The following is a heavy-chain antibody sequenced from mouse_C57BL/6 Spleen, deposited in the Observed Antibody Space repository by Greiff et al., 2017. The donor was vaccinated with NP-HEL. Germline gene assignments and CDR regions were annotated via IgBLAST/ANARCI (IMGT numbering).Heavy chain of an antibody. Sequence: DVHLVESEGGLVQPGSSMKLSCTASGFTFSDYYMAWVRQVPEKGLEWVANINYDGSSTYYLDSLKSRFIISRDNAKNILYLQMSSLKSEDTATYYCARDGDTTVGYAMDYWGQGTSVTVSS. CDR1: GFTFSDYY. CDR2: INYDGSST. CDR3: ARDGDTTVGYAMDY. J-gene: IGHJ4*01. D-gene: IGHD1-1*01. V-gene: IGHV5-16*01.